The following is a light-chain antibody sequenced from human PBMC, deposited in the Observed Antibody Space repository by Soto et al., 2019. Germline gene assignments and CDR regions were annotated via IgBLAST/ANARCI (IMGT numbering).Light chain of an antibody. CDR1: TGAVTSGHY. Sequence: QAVVTQEPSLTVSPGGTVTLTCASSTGAVTSGHYANWLQQKPGQAPRALIYSTDTKHSWTPARFSGSLLGGKAALTLSGVRREDEADYYCLLYYGGAVIFGGGTKVTVL. J-gene: IGLJ2*01. V-gene: IGLV7-43*01. CDR2: STD. CDR3: LLYYGGAVI.